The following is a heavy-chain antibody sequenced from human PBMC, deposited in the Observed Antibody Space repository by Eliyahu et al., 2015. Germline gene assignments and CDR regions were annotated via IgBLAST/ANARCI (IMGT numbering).Heavy chain of an antibody. D-gene: IGHD2-15*01. V-gene: IGHV3-48*04. Sequence: EVLLVESGGGLVQPXESXRLSCAASXFXFRTYSXNWVRQAPGKGLEWVSYISADGGLIKYADSVRGRFTISRDSAKNSLYLQMNSLRAEDTAVYYCARDDGPYCYYGMDVWGQGTTVTVSS. CDR2: ISADGGLI. CDR3: ARDDGPYCYYGMDV. CDR1: XFXFRTYS. J-gene: IGHJ6*02.